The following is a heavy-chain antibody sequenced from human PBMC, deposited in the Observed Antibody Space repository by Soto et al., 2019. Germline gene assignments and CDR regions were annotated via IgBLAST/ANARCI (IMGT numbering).Heavy chain of an antibody. Sequence: SVKVSCKASGGTFSSYAISWVRQAPGQGLQWMGGIIPIFGTANYAQKFQGRVTITADESTSTAYMELSSLRSEDTAVYYCASALRFLEWLFWPSWGQGTLVTVSS. D-gene: IGHD3-3*01. CDR2: IIPIFGTA. CDR3: ASALRFLEWLFWPS. CDR1: GGTFSSYA. J-gene: IGHJ5*02. V-gene: IGHV1-69*13.